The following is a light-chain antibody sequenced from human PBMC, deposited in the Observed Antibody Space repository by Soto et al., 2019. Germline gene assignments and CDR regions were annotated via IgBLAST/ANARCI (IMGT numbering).Light chain of an antibody. CDR3: MQCTHWPWT. CDR2: KVS. V-gene: IGKV2-30*01. J-gene: IGKJ1*01. CDR1: QSLVSSDGNTY. Sequence: DVVMTQSPLSLPVTLGQPASISCRSSQSLVSSDGNTYLIWFQQRPGQSPRRLIYKVSNRDSGVPDRFSRSGSGTDFTLEISRVEAEDVGVYYCMQCTHWPWTFGQGTKVEIK.